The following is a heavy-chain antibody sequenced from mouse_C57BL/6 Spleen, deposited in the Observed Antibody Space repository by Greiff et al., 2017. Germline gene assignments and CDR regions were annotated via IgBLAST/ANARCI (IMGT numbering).Heavy chain of an antibody. V-gene: IGHV1-15*01. CDR1: GYTFTDYE. J-gene: IGHJ2*01. CDR3: TRGV. CDR2: IDPETGGT. Sequence: VQLQQSGAELVRPGASVTLSCKASGYTFTDYEMHWVKQTPVHGLEWIGAIDPETGGTAYNQKFTGKAILTADKSSSTAYMDLRSLTSEDSAVYYCTRGVWGQGTTLTVSS.